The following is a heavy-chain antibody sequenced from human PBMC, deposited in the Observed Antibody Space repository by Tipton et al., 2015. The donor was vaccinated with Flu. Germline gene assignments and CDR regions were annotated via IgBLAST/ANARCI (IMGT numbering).Heavy chain of an antibody. D-gene: IGHD2/OR15-2a*01. J-gene: IGHJ6*04. V-gene: IGHV3-53*01. CDR3: ARDRAQGYYTYHGMDV. Sequence: QLVQSGGGLIQPGGSLRLSCAASGFTVITNYMSWVRQAPGKGLEWVSMIYSGDNTYYADSVKGRFTISRNSSKNTLYLQMHSLRAEDTAVYYCARDRAQGYYTYHGMDVWGKGTTVTVSS. CDR2: IYSGDNT. CDR1: GFTVITNY.